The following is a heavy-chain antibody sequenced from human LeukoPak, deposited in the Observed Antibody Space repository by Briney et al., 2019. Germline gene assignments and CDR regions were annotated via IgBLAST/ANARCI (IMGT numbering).Heavy chain of an antibody. J-gene: IGHJ4*02. CDR1: GLTFSSYG. Sequence: SGGSLRLSCAASGLTFSSYGMHWVRQAPGKGLEWVAFIRYDGSNKYYADSVKGRFTISRDNSKNTLYLQMNSLRAEDTAVYYCAKAGYCSSTSCYPPNFDYWGQGTLVTVSS. V-gene: IGHV3-30*02. CDR3: AKAGYCSSTSCYPPNFDY. CDR2: IRYDGSNK. D-gene: IGHD2-2*01.